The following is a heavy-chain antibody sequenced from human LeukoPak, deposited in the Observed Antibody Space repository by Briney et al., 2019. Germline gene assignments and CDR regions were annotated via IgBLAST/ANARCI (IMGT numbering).Heavy chain of an antibody. J-gene: IGHJ4*02. D-gene: IGHD5-18*01. CDR3: ARVPGGSYGPDFDY. V-gene: IGHV1-8*01. CDR2: MNPNSGNT. Sequence: ASVKVSCKASGYTFTSYDINWVRQATGQGLEGMGWMNPNSGNTGYAQKFQGRVTMTRNTSISTAYMELSSLRSEDTAVYYCARVPGGSYGPDFDYWGQGTLVTVSS. CDR1: GYTFTSYD.